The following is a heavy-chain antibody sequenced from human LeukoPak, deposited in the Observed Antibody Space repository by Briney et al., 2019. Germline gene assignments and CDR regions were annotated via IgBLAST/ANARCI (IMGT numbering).Heavy chain of an antibody. CDR2: ISAYNGNT. Sequence: RGASVKVSCKASGYTFTSYGISWVRQAPGQGLEWMGWISAYNGNTNYAQKLQGRVTMTTDTSTSTAYMELRSLRSDDTAVYYCARESAYCGGDCSIFDYWGQGTLVTVSS. D-gene: IGHD2-21*02. V-gene: IGHV1-18*01. J-gene: IGHJ4*02. CDR1: GYTFTSYG. CDR3: ARESAYCGGDCSIFDY.